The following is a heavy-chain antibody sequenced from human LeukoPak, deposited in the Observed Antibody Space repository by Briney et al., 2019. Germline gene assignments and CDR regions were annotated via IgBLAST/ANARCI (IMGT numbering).Heavy chain of an antibody. D-gene: IGHD6-19*01. J-gene: IGHJ3*02. CDR1: GFTFSSYA. CDR2: ISISGSTI. Sequence: GRSLRLSCAASGFTFSSYAVNWVRQAPGKGREWVSSISISGSTIYYADSVKGRFTISRDNAKNSLYLQMNSLRAEDTAVYYCARTVAGLPLDAFDIWGQGTMVTVSS. V-gene: IGHV3-48*03. CDR3: ARTVAGLPLDAFDI.